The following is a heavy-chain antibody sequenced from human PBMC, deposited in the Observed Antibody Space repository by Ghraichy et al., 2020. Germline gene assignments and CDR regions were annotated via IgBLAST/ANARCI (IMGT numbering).Heavy chain of an antibody. Sequence: ETLSLTCTVSGGSISSYYWSWIRQPPGKGLEWIGYIYYSGSTNYNPSLKSRVTISVDTSKNQFSLKLSSVTAADTAVYYCARAFVADLYFDYWGQGTLVTVSS. CDR1: GGSISSYY. J-gene: IGHJ4*02. D-gene: IGHD3-10*01. V-gene: IGHV4-59*01. CDR3: ARAFVADLYFDY. CDR2: IYYSGST.